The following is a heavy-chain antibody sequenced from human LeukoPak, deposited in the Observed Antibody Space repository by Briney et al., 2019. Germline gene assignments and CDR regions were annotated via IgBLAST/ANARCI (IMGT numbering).Heavy chain of an antibody. CDR3: TTDFEAAALTFDP. CDR1: GFTFSNAW. D-gene: IGHD6-13*01. V-gene: IGHV3-15*01. CDR2: IKSKTDGGTT. J-gene: IGHJ5*02. Sequence: GGSLRLSCAASGFTFSNAWMSWVRQAPGKGLEWVGRIKSKTDGGTTDYAAPVKGRFTISRDDSKNTLYPQMNSLKTEDTAVYYCTTDFEAAALTFDPWGQGTLVTVSS.